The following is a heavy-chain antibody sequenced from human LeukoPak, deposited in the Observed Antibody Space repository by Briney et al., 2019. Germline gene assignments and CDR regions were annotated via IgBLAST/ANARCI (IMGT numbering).Heavy chain of an antibody. CDR1: GFFFANYA. Sequence: GGSLRLSCAASGFFFANYAVSFVRQAPGKGLEWVSGISASGVNTYYAGSVKGRFSLSRDNSNNTLYLQMSSLRVEDTAIYYCAKVGQQLVNYWYFDLWGRGTQVTVSS. J-gene: IGHJ2*01. CDR3: AKVGQQLVNYWYFDL. V-gene: IGHV3-23*01. CDR2: ISASGVNT. D-gene: IGHD6-13*01.